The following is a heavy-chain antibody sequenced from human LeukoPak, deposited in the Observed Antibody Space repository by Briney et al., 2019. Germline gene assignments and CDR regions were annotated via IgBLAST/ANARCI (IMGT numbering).Heavy chain of an antibody. V-gene: IGHV3-11*01. Sequence: GGSLRLSCAASGFTFSDYYMSWIRQAPGKGLEWVSYIGSSGTIIYYADSVRGRFTISRDNAKNSLYLQMNSLRDEDTAVYYCARGDSGSLGAFDIWGQGTMVTVSS. D-gene: IGHD6-19*01. CDR1: GFTFSDYY. CDR3: ARGDSGSLGAFDI. CDR2: IGSSGTII. J-gene: IGHJ3*02.